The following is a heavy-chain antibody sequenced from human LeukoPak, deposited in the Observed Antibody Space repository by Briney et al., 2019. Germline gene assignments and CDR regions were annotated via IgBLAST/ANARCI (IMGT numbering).Heavy chain of an antibody. D-gene: IGHD3-22*01. V-gene: IGHV3-7*01. J-gene: IGHJ3*02. CDR2: IKQDGSEK. CDR3: AREEGAVTMIVVVTLKDVAFDI. Sequence: GGSLRLSCASSGFSISSNGMTWVRQAPGKGLEWVANIKQDGSEKYYVDSVKGRFTISRDNAKNSLYLQMNSLRAEDTAVYYCAREEGAVTMIVVVTLKDVAFDIWGQGTMVTVSS. CDR1: GFSISSNG.